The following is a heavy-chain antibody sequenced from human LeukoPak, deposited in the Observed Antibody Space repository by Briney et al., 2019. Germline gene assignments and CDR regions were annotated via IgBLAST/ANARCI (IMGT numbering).Heavy chain of an antibody. V-gene: IGHV3-33*01. J-gene: IGHJ4*02. CDR2: IWYDGSNK. D-gene: IGHD3-3*01. Sequence: GGSLRLSCAASGFTFSSYGMPWVRQAPGKGLEWVAVIWYDGSNKYYADSVKGRFTISRDNSKNTLYLQMNSLRAEDTAVYYCARGAPDFWSGYIVPYYFDYWGQGTLVTVSS. CDR3: ARGAPDFWSGYIVPYYFDY. CDR1: GFTFSSYG.